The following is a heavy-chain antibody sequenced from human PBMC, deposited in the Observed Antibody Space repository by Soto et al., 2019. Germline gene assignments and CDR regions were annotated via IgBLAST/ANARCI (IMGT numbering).Heavy chain of an antibody. Sequence: GASVKVSCKASGYTFTGYYMHWVRQAPGQGLEWMGWINPNSGGTSYAQKFQGWVTMTRDTSISTAYMELSRLRSDDTAVYYCARGRVAAADAFDIWGQGTMVTVSS. CDR3: ARGRVAAADAFDI. V-gene: IGHV1-2*04. J-gene: IGHJ3*02. CDR2: INPNSGGT. D-gene: IGHD6-13*01. CDR1: GYTFTGYY.